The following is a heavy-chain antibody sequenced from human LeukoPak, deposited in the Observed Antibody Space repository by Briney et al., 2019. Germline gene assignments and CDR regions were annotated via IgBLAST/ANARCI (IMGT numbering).Heavy chain of an antibody. Sequence: ASVKVSCKASGYTFTDYYMHWVRQAPGQGLEWMGWINPNSGGTNYAQKFQGRVTMTRDTSISTVYMELRSLRSDDTAVYYCARRGGLLRGNNWFDPWGQGTLVTVSS. CDR1: GYTFTDYY. D-gene: IGHD3-10*01. J-gene: IGHJ5*02. V-gene: IGHV1-2*02. CDR3: ARRGGLLRGNNWFDP. CDR2: INPNSGGT.